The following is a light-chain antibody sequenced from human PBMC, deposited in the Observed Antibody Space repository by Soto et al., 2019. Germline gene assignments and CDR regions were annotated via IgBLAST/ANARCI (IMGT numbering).Light chain of an antibody. J-gene: IGLJ1*01. V-gene: IGLV2-8*01. CDR2: EVS. Sequence: QSVLTQPPSASGSPGQSVTISCTGTSSDVGGYNHVSWYQQHPGKAPRLLIYEVSKRHSGVPDRFSGSKSGNAASLTVSGLQAEDGTDYYCSSYAGSNNXGXGTGTKVTVL. CDR3: SSYAGSNNXG. CDR1: SSDVGGYNH.